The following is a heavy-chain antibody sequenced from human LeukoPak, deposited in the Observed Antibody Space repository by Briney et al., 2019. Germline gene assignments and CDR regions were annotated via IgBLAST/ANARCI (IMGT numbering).Heavy chain of an antibody. D-gene: IGHD2-15*01. CDR3: AKDKSQAATAALDY. J-gene: IGHJ4*02. Sequence: GGSLRLSCTASGFTFSSYAMSWVRQAPGKGLEWVSAISGSGGSTYYADSVKGRFTISRDNSKNTLYLQMNSLRAEDTAVYYCAKDKSQAATAALDYWGQGTLVTVSS. CDR2: ISGSGGST. V-gene: IGHV3-23*01. CDR1: GFTFSSYA.